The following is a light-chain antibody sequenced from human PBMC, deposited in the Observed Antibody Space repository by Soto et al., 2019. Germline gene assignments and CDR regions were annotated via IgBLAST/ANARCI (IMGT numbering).Light chain of an antibody. Sequence: EIVMTQSPATLSVSPEERVTLSCRASQTISSNLAWYQQKPGQAPRLLIYGASTRATGIPARFSGSGSGTEFTLTINSLQSEDFAVYYCQQYNNWWTFGQGTKVEIK. CDR3: QQYNNWWT. V-gene: IGKV3-15*01. J-gene: IGKJ1*01. CDR1: QTISSN. CDR2: GAS.